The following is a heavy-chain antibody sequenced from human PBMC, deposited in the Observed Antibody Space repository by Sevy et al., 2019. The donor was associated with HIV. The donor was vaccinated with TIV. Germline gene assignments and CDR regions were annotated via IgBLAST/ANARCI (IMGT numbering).Heavy chain of an antibody. CDR2: IYYSGNN. Sequence: SETLSLTCIVSGGSISSSSYYWGWIRQPPGKGLEWIGSIYYSGNNYYNPSLKSRVTISGDTSKKQFSLKLSSVTAADTAVYYCATRLGYCSGSSCYPPEYYHHWGQGTLVTVSS. J-gene: IGHJ1*01. V-gene: IGHV4-39*01. CDR3: ATRLGYCSGSSCYPPEYYHH. D-gene: IGHD2-15*01. CDR1: GGSISSSSYY.